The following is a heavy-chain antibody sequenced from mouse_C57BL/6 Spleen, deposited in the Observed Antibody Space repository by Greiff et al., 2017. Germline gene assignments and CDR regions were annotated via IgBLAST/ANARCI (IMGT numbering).Heavy chain of an antibody. Sequence: LVESGGGLVKPGGSLKLSCAASGFTFSSYTMSWVRQTPEKRLEWVATISGGGGNTYYPDIVKGRFTISRANAKNSRYLQMSSLRSEDTALYCCARRKAVVGYFYYWGQGTTLTVSS. CDR3: ARRKAVVGYFYY. CDR2: ISGGGGNT. J-gene: IGHJ2*01. V-gene: IGHV5-9*01. CDR1: GFTFSSYT. D-gene: IGHD1-1*01.